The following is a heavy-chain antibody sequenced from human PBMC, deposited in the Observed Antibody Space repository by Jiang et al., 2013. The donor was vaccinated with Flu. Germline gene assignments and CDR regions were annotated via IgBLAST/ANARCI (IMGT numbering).Heavy chain of an antibody. CDR1: GGSITSSSYY. V-gene: IGHV4-39*01. D-gene: IGHD3-22*01. J-gene: IGHJ5*01. CDR2: IYYSEST. CDR3: ARQWRYYFDSSGIPSGWFDS. Sequence: GPGLVKPSETLSLTCTVSGGSITSSSYYWGWIRQPPGKGLEWIGSIYYSESTHYNPSLKSRVTISVDTSKKQFSLKLSSVTAADTAVYYCARQWRYYFDSSGIPSGWFDSWGRGTLVTVSS.